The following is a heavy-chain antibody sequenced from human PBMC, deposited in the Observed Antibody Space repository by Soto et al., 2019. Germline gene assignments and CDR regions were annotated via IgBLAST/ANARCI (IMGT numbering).Heavy chain of an antibody. Sequence: QITLKESGPTLVKPTQTLTLTCTFSGFSLSTSGVGVGWIRQPPGKALEWLALIFWDDDKRYSPSLKGRLTIDKDTSKNQVVLTMTNLDPVHTATFYCAHTTYTYGYMVYWGQGTLVTVSS. CDR3: AHTTYTYGYMVY. J-gene: IGHJ4*02. V-gene: IGHV2-5*02. CDR2: IFWDDDK. CDR1: GFSLSTSGVG. D-gene: IGHD5-18*01.